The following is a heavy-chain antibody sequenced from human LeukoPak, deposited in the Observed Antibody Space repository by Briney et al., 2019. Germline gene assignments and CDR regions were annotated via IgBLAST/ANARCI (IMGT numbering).Heavy chain of an antibody. CDR3: ARDGWTRSGYYYYYMDV. D-gene: IGHD3/OR15-3a*01. CDR1: GGSISSYY. Sequence: PPETLSLTCTVSGGSISSYYWSWIRQPAGKGLEWIGRIYSSGRTNYNSSLESRVTISVDKSKNQLSLKLSSVTAADTAVYYCARDGWTRSGYYYYYMDVWGKGTTVTVSS. J-gene: IGHJ6*03. CDR2: IYSSGRT. V-gene: IGHV4-4*07.